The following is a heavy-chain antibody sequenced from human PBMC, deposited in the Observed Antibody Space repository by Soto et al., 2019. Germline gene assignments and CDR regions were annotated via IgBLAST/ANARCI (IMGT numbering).Heavy chain of an antibody. CDR2: ISWDGGST. CDR3: AKAMGSAPYGMDV. CDR1: GFTFDDYA. Sequence: GGSLRLSCAASGFTFDDYAMHWVRQAPGKGLEWVSLISWDGGSTYYADSVKGRFTISRDNSKNSLYLQMSSLRAEDTALYYCAKAMGSAPYGMDVWGQGTTVTVSS. J-gene: IGHJ6*02. V-gene: IGHV3-43D*04. D-gene: IGHD3-10*01.